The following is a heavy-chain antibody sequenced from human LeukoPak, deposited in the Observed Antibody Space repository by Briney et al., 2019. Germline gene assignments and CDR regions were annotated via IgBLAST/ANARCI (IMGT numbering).Heavy chain of an antibody. CDR1: GFTFSSYW. CDR2: IKQDGSEK. D-gene: IGHD3-10*02. J-gene: IGHJ6*04. V-gene: IGHV3-7*01. Sequence: PGGSLRLSCAASGFTFSSYWMSWVRQAPGKGLEWVANIKQDGSEKYYVDSVKGRFTISRDSAKNSLYLQMNSLRAEDMAVYYCAELGITMIGGVWGKGTTVTISS. CDR3: AELGITMIGGV.